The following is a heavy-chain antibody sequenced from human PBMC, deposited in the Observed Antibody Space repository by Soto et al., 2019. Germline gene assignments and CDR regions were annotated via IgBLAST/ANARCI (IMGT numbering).Heavy chain of an antibody. CDR3: ARVLSGSSLFDY. CDR1: GGSIISDH. D-gene: IGHD1-26*01. Sequence: PSETLSLTCTVSGGSIISDHWSWIRQPPGKGLGWIGYISYSGSTNYNPSLKSLVTISVDTSKNQFSLNLSSVTAADTAVYYCARVLSGSSLFDYWGQGTLVTVSS. V-gene: IGHV4-59*01. J-gene: IGHJ4*02. CDR2: ISYSGST.